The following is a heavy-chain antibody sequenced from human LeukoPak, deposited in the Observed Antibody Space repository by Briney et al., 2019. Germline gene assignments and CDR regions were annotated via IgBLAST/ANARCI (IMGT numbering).Heavy chain of an antibody. CDR2: MSYDGSNK. J-gene: IGHJ4*02. D-gene: IGHD4-23*01. CDR1: GFTFSNHG. CDR3: AIGPGGLFHY. Sequence: PGGSLRLSCAASGFTFSNHGMHWVRQAPGKGLEWVAVMSYDGSNKYYADSVKGRFIISRDNSKNTLYLQMNSLRVEDTAVYYCAIGPGGLFHYWGQGTLVTVSS. V-gene: IGHV3-30*03.